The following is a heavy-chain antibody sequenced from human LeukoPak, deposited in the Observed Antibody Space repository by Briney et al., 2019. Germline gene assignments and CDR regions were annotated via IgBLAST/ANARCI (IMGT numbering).Heavy chain of an antibody. CDR3: ARDPPAVASNTYG. CDR1: GFTVRNNY. J-gene: IGHJ4*02. CDR2: IYSDGST. Sequence: GGSLRLSCAASGFTVRNNYMNWVRQAPGKGLEWVSLIYSDGSTYYADSVRGRFTISRDNSDNTLYLQMNSLRVEDTAMYYCARDPPAVASNTYGWGQGTLVTVSS. D-gene: IGHD6-13*01. V-gene: IGHV3-66*01.